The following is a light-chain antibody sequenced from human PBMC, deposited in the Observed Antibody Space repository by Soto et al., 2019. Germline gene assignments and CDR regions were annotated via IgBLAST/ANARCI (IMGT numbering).Light chain of an antibody. Sequence: IVMTHSPATLSVSPCERAALSCRASQSVSTNLAWYQQKPGQAPRLLIYGASTRATGIPARFSGSGSGTDFTLTISRLEPEDFAVYYCQQYGSSGTFGQGTKVDIK. CDR2: GAS. V-gene: IGKV3-15*01. CDR1: QSVSTN. CDR3: QQYGSSGT. J-gene: IGKJ1*01.